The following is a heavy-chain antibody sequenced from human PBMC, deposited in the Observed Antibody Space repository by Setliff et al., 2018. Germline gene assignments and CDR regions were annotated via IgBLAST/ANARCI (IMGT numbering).Heavy chain of an antibody. CDR3: ARVRGSGWPFDY. CDR1: GFTFRSYA. J-gene: IGHJ4*02. D-gene: IGHD6-19*01. V-gene: IGHV3-20*04. CDR2: ITWNGART. Sequence: GGSLRLSCAASGFTFRSYAMSWIRQAPGKGLEWVSGITWNGARTGYADSVKGRFTISRDNAKNSLYLQVNSLRAEDTALYYCARVRGSGWPFDYWGQGTLVTVSS.